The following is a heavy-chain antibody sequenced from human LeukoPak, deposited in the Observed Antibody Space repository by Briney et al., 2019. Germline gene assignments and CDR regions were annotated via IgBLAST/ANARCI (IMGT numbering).Heavy chain of an antibody. V-gene: IGHV3-30-3*01. CDR2: ISYDGSNK. CDR1: GFTFSNYA. J-gene: IGHJ4*02. Sequence: GGSLRLSCAASGFTFSNYAMHWVRQAPGKGLEWVAVISYDGSNKYYADSVKGRFTISRDNSKNTLYLQVNSLRAEDTAVYYRARELNSGSFFDYWGQGTLVTVSS. D-gene: IGHD1-26*01. CDR3: ARELNSGSFFDY.